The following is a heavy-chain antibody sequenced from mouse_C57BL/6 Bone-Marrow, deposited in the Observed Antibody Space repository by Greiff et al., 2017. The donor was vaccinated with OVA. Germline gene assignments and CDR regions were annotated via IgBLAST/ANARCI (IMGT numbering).Heavy chain of an antibody. CDR2: IRPNSGST. CDR1: GYTFTSYW. D-gene: IGHD1-1*01. CDR3: ARSRYGSSYDY. J-gene: IGHJ2*01. Sequence: VQLQQPGAELVKPGASVKLSCKASGYTFTSYWMHWVKQRPGQGLEWIGMIRPNSGSTTYNEKFKSKDTLTVDKSSSTAYMQLNSLTSEDSAVYYCARSRYGSSYDYWGQGTTLTVSS. V-gene: IGHV1-64*01.